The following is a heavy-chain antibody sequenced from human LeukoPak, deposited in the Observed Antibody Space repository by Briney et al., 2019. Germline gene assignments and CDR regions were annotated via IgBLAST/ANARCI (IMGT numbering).Heavy chain of an antibody. Sequence: GGSLRLSCAASGFTFSSYAMHWVRQAPGKGLEWVAVISYDGSNKYYADSVKGRFTISRDNSKNTLYLQMNSLRAEDTAVYHCAKDLPAAYFDYWGQGTLVTVSS. V-gene: IGHV3-30-3*02. CDR3: AKDLPAAYFDY. CDR1: GFTFSSYA. J-gene: IGHJ4*02. CDR2: ISYDGSNK. D-gene: IGHD2-2*01.